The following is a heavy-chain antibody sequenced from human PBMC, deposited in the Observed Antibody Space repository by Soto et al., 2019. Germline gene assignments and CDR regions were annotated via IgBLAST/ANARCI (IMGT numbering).Heavy chain of an antibody. CDR1: GGSISTSNW. J-gene: IGHJ4*02. Sequence: SETLSLNCAVSGGSISTSNWWSWVRQPPGKGLEWIGEVHRTGSTNYNPSLESRLTISVDKSKNQFSLKLTSVTAADTAVYYCARARATIAAAAIFDCWGQGTQVT. D-gene: IGHD6-13*01. V-gene: IGHV4-4*02. CDR3: ARARATIAAAAIFDC. CDR2: VHRTGST.